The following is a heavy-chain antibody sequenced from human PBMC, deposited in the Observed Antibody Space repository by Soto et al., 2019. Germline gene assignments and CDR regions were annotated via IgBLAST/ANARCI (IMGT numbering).Heavy chain of an antibody. CDR3: ARMVGRGVWGSYRPDAFDI. CDR2: INAGNGNT. CDR1: GYTFTIYA. J-gene: IGHJ3*02. Sequence: ASVNVSCKTSGYTFTIYAMHWVRQAPGQRLEWMGWINAGNGNTKYSQKFQGRVTITRDTSASTAYMELSSLRSEDTAVYYCARMVGRGVWGSYRPDAFDIWGQGTMVTVSS. V-gene: IGHV1-3*01. D-gene: IGHD3-16*02.